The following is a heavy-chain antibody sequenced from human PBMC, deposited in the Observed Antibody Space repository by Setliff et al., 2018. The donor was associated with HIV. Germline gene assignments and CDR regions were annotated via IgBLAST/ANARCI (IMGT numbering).Heavy chain of an antibody. CDR1: GGSISSSTYY. CDR2: IYHSGFT. Sequence: PSETLSLTCSVSGGSISSSTYYWGWIRQPPGQGLEWIGSIYHSGFTYHNPSLKSRITLSVDTSKNQFSLKLRSVTAADTAVYYCARYRSKLDWFDPWGQGTLVTVSS. J-gene: IGHJ5*02. V-gene: IGHV4-39*01. D-gene: IGHD1-26*01. CDR3: ARYRSKLDWFDP.